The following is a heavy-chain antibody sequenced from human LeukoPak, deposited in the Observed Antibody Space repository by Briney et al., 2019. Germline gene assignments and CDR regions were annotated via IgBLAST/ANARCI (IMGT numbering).Heavy chain of an antibody. J-gene: IGHJ4*02. D-gene: IGHD3-3*01. CDR2: IYYSGST. CDR1: GGSISSGDYY. CDR3: ARDQFCSGSTYFDS. V-gene: IGHV4-30-4*08. Sequence: SQTLSLTCTVSGGSISSGDYYWSWIRQPPGKGLEWIGYIYYSGSTYYNPSLKSRVTISVDTSKNQFSLKLSSVTAADTAVYYCARDQFCSGSTYFDSWGQGTPVTVSS.